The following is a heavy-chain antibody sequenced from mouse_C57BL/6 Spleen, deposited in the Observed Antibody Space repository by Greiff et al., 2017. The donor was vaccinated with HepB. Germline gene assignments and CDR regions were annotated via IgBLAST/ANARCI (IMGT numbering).Heavy chain of an antibody. CDR2: INPGSGGT. D-gene: IGHD6-1*01. J-gene: IGHJ3*01. CDR1: GYAFTNYL. Sequence: QVQLQQSGAELVRPGPSVKVSCKASGYAFTNYLIEWVKQRPGQGLEWIGVINPGSGGTNYNEKFKGKATLTADKSSSTAYMQLSSLTSEDSAVYFCARGESSDWGQGTLVTVSA. V-gene: IGHV1-54*01. CDR3: ARGESSD.